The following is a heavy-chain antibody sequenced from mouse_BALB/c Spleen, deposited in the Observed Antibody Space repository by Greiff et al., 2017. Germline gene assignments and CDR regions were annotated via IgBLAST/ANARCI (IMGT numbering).Heavy chain of an antibody. V-gene: IGHV1S56*01. CDR3: ARSYDKGYYFDY. D-gene: IGHD2-3*01. Sequence: QVQLQQSGPELVKPGASVRISCKASGYTFTSYYIHWVKQRPGQGLEWIGWIYPGNVNTKYNEKFKGKATLTADKSSSTAYMQLSSLTSEDSAVYFCARSYDKGYYFDYWGQGTTLTVSS. CDR1: GYTFTSYY. CDR2: IYPGNVNT. J-gene: IGHJ2*01.